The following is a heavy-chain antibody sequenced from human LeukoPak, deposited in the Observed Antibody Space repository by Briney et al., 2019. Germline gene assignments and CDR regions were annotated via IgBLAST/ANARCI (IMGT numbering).Heavy chain of an antibody. CDR3: AKATYSNYYFDY. CDR2: ISWNSGSI. J-gene: IGHJ4*02. D-gene: IGHD4-11*01. Sequence: PGRSLRLSCAASGFTFDDYAMHWVRHAPGKGLEWVSGISWNSGSIGYADSVKGRFTISRDNAKNSLYLQMNSLRAEDTALYYCAKATYSNYYFDYWGQGTLVTVSS. V-gene: IGHV3-9*01. CDR1: GFTFDDYA.